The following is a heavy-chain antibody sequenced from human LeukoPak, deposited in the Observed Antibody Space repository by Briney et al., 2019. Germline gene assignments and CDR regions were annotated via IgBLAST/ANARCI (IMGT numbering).Heavy chain of an antibody. D-gene: IGHD1-26*01. V-gene: IGHV4-61*01. CDR2: IYYSGNT. CDR1: GGSVSSGSYY. Sequence: SETLSLTCTVSGGSVSSGSYYWSWIRQPPGKGLEWIGYIYYSGNTNYNPSLKSRVTISGDTSKNQFSLKLSSVTAADTAVYYCARGVLVGRTGYYFDYWGQGTLVTVSS. CDR3: ARGVLVGRTGYYFDY. J-gene: IGHJ4*02.